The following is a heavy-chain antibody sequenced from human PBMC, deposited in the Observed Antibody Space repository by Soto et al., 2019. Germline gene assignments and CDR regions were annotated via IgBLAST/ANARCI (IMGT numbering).Heavy chain of an antibody. CDR1: GGSISTYGYY. D-gene: IGHD6-13*01. V-gene: IGHV4-31*03. J-gene: IGHJ4*02. CDR2: IYFGGST. Sequence: SETLSLTCTVSGGSISTYGYYWSWIRQFPGKGLQWIGYIYFGGSTYYHPSLESRVTISLDRSTNHFSLRLTSVTAADTAVYLCASSGSSWRRLDDWGQGTLVTVSS. CDR3: ASSGSSWRRLDD.